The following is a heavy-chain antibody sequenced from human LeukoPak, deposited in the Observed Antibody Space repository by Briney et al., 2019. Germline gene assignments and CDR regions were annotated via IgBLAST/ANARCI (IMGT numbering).Heavy chain of an antibody. Sequence: PSETLSLTCAVYGGSFSGYYWSWIRQPPGKGLEWIGEINHSGSTNYNPSLKSRGTISVDTSKNQFSLKLRSVTAADTAVYYCARLWFGELVTDSWGQGTLVTVSS. D-gene: IGHD3-10*01. CDR1: GGSFSGYY. CDR3: ARLWFGELVTDS. V-gene: IGHV4-34*01. J-gene: IGHJ4*02. CDR2: INHSGST.